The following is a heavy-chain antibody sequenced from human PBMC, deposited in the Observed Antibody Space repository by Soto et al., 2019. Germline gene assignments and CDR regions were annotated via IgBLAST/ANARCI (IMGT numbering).Heavy chain of an antibody. CDR2: IYYSGST. CDR3: ARARPWVAVAGTFDY. V-gene: IGHV4-59*01. CDR1: GGSISSYY. D-gene: IGHD6-19*01. J-gene: IGHJ4*02. Sequence: PSETLSLTCTVSGGSISSYYWSWIRQPPGKGLEWIGYIYYSGSTNYNPSLKSRVTISVDTSKNQFSLKLSSVTAADTAVYYCARARPWVAVAGTFDYWGQGNLVTVSS.